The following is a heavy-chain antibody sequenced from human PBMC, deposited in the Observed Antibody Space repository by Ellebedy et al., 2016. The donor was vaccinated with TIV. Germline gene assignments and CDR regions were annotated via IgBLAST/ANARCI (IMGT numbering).Heavy chain of an antibody. CDR1: GFTFTSSA. CDR2: IVVGSGNT. D-gene: IGHD1-26*01. Sequence: AASVNVSCKASGFTFTSSAMQWVRQARGQRLEWIGWIVVGSGNTNYAQKFQERVTITRDMSTSTAYMELSSLRSEDTAGYYCAATSGSYRSMLLAGPLDDAFDIWGQGTMVTVSS. CDR3: AATSGSYRSMLLAGPLDDAFDI. J-gene: IGHJ3*02. V-gene: IGHV1-58*02.